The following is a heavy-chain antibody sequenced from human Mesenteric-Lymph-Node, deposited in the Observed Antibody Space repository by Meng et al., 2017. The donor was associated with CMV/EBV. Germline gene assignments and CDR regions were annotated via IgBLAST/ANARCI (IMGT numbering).Heavy chain of an antibody. Sequence: SGVTFSTYNMNWGRQDPGKGLEWVSSITSSSSYIDYAESVKGRFTISRDNARTSLYLQMTTLRAEDTAVYYCATSCSSTSCQSFDYWGQGTLVTVSS. CDR1: GVTFSTYN. J-gene: IGHJ4*02. V-gene: IGHV3-21*01. CDR2: ITSSSSYI. CDR3: ATSCSSTSCQSFDY. D-gene: IGHD2-2*01.